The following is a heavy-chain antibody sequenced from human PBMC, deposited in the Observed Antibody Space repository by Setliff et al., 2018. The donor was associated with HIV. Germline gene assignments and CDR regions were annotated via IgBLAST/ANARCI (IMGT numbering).Heavy chain of an antibody. Sequence: GGSLRLSCAASGFTFDDYAMHWVRQAPGKGLEWVSLISWDGGETEYAAPVKGRFTVSRDDSKNTLYLQMNSLKTEDTAVYYCSTDLPSSGFFPDYWGQGTLVTVSS. CDR2: ISWDGGET. D-gene: IGHD6-19*01. V-gene: IGHV3-43*01. J-gene: IGHJ4*02. CDR3: STDLPSSGFFPDY. CDR1: GFTFDDYA.